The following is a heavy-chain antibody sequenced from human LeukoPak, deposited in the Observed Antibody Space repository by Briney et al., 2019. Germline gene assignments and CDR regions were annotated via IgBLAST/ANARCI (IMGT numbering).Heavy chain of an antibody. CDR1: GGTFSSYA. CDR3: ARDGNYAYFQH. D-gene: IGHD1-7*01. V-gene: IGHV1-69*05. CDR2: IIPIFGTA. J-gene: IGHJ1*01. Sequence: ASVKVSCKASGGTFSSYAISWVRQAPGQGVEWMGEIIPIFGTANYAQKFQGRVTITTDESTSTAYMELSSLRSEDTAVYYCARDGNYAYFQHWGQGTLVTVSS.